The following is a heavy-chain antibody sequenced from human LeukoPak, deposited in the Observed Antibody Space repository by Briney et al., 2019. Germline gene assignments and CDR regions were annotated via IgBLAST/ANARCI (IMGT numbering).Heavy chain of an antibody. J-gene: IGHJ4*02. CDR3: AREPRGSYDSSGYSDY. CDR1: GYTFTSYG. D-gene: IGHD3-22*01. CDR2: SSAYNGNT. Sequence: ASVKVSCKASGYTFTSYGISWVRQAPGQGLEWRGWSSAYNGNTNYAQKLQGRVTMTTDTSTSTAYMELRSLRSDDTAVYYCAREPRGSYDSSGYSDYWGQGTLVTVSS. V-gene: IGHV1-18*01.